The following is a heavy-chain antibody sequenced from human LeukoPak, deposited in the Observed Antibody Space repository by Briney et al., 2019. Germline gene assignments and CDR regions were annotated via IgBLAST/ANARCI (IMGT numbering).Heavy chain of an antibody. D-gene: IGHD3-10*01. V-gene: IGHV3-23*01. CDR1: GFTFSTYA. CDR2: IRGGGATT. CDR3: ASHGITMEGHFQH. J-gene: IGHJ1*01. Sequence: GGSLRLSCAASGFTFSTYAMSWVRQAPGKGLEWVSAIRGGGATTYYADSVKGRFTISRDNSKNTLYLQMNSLRAEDTAVYYCASHGITMEGHFQHWGQGTLVTVSS.